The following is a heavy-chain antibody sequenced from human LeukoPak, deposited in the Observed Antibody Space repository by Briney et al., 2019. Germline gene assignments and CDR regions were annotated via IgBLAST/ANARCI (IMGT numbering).Heavy chain of an antibody. D-gene: IGHD6-13*01. J-gene: IGHJ4*02. CDR3: ARPTIAAAGNFEY. CDR1: GFTFSDYY. V-gene: IGHV3-11*03. Sequence: GGSLRLSCAASGFTFSDYYMSWIRQAPGKGLEWVSHISSFSNFRSYADSVKGRFTISRDDAKNSLYLQVNSLRAEDTAVYYCARPTIAAAGNFEYWGQGTLVTVSS. CDR2: ISSFSNFR.